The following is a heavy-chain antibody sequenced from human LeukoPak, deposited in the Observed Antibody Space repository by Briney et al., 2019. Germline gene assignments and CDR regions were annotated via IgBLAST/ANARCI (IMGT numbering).Heavy chain of an antibody. D-gene: IGHD3-10*01. V-gene: IGHV4-61*09. CDR3: TKGRGI. J-gene: IGHJ4*02. CDR2: IYTSGST. CDR1: GGSISSGSYD. Sequence: SETLSLTCTVSGGSISSGSYDWYWIRQPAGKGLEWIGHIYTSGSTDYNPSLKSRVTISVATSKNQFSLKLTSVTAADTALYYCTKGRGIWGQGTLVTVFS.